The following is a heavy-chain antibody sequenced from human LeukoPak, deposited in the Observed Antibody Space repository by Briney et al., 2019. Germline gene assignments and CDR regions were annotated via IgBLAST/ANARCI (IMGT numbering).Heavy chain of an antibody. CDR3: ARHIVVVVAATGAFDI. D-gene: IGHD2-15*01. CDR2: VSYTGST. V-gene: IGHV4-39*01. CDR1: GDSISRSNHQ. J-gene: IGHJ3*02. Sequence: SETLSLTCSVSGDSISRSNHQWDWVRQPPGKGLEWIGTVSYTGSTYYNPSLKSRVTISVDTSKNQFSLKLSSVTAADTAVYYCARHIVVVVAATGAFDIWGQGTMVTVSS.